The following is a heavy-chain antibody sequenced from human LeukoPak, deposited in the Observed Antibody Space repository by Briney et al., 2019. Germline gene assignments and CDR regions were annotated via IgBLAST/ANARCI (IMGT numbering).Heavy chain of an antibody. J-gene: IGHJ4*02. Sequence: GRSLRLSCAASGFTFSSYSMNWVRQAPGKGLEWVSYISSSSSPIYYADSVKGRFTVSRDNAKNSLYLQMNSLRAEDTAVYYCARGEDIVVVVAARGFDYWGQGTLVTVSS. CDR2: ISSSSSPI. CDR3: ARGEDIVVVVAARGFDY. D-gene: IGHD2-15*01. CDR1: GFTFSSYS. V-gene: IGHV3-48*01.